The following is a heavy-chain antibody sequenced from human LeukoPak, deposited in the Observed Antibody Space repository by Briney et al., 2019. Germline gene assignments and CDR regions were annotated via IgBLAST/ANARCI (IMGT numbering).Heavy chain of an antibody. Sequence: GGSLRLSCVASGFTFIIYGIRWVRQAPGKGLEWVAFIQYDGSNKYYADSVKGRFTISRDNSKNTLYLQMNSLRAEDTAVYYCAKDWREQQLVLWGSAFDIWGQGTMVTVSS. CDR3: AKDWREQQLVLWGSAFDI. CDR2: IQYDGSNK. CDR1: GFTFIIYG. J-gene: IGHJ3*02. V-gene: IGHV3-30*02. D-gene: IGHD6-13*01.